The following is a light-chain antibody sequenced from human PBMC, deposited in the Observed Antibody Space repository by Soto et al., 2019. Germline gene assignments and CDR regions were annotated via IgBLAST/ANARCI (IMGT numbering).Light chain of an antibody. Sequence: DIQITQSPSSLSASVGDRVTITCRARQGVGDSLAWYQQKPGKVPKLLIYAASTLQSGVPSRFSGSGSGTDFTLTISSLQPEDFATYSCQQRYSTPWTFGQGTKV. CDR3: QQRYSTPWT. V-gene: IGKV1-27*01. CDR1: QGVGDS. J-gene: IGKJ1*01. CDR2: AAS.